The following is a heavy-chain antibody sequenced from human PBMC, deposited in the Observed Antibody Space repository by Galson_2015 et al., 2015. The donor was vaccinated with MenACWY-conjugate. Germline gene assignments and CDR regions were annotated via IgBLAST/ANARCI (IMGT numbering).Heavy chain of an antibody. CDR1: GFTFSSYA. CDR3: ARNSVAGPPLQYFDY. V-gene: IGHV3-30*04. Sequence: SLRLSCAASGFTFSSYAMHWVRQAPGKGLEWVAVISYDGSNKYYADSVKGRFTISRDNSKNTLYLQMNSLRAEDTAVYYCARNSVAGPPLQYFDYWGQGTMVTVSS. D-gene: IGHD6-19*01. J-gene: IGHJ4*02. CDR2: ISYDGSNK.